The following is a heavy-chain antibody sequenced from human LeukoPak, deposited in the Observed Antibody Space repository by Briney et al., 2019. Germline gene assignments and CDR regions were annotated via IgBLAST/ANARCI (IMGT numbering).Heavy chain of an antibody. Sequence: PSQTLSLTCTVSGGSISSGSYYWSWIRQPAGKGLEWIGRIYTSGSTNYNPSLKSRVTISVDTSKNQFSLKLSSVTAADTAVYYCARDNPFYDFWSGYFDYYYYYMDVWGKGTTVTVSS. CDR1: GGSISSGSYY. J-gene: IGHJ6*03. V-gene: IGHV4-61*02. CDR3: ARDNPFYDFWSGYFDYYYYYMDV. D-gene: IGHD3-3*01. CDR2: IYTSGST.